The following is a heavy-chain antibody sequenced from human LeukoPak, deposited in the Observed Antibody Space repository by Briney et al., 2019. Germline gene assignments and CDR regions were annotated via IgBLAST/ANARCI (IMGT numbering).Heavy chain of an antibody. CDR2: ISGSGGST. CDR1: GFTFSSYA. V-gene: IGHV3-23*01. CDR3: AKGSTPAAIRWFDP. Sequence: GGSLRLSCAASGFTFSSYAMSWVRQAPAKGLEWVSAISGSGGSTYYADSVRGRFTISRDNSKNTLYLQMNSLRAEDTAVYYCAKGSTPAAIRWFDPWGQGTLVTVSS. D-gene: IGHD2-2*01. J-gene: IGHJ5*02.